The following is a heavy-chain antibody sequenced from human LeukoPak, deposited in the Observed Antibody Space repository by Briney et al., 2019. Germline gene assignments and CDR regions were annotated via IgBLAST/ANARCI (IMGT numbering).Heavy chain of an antibody. CDR2: IIPIFGTA. J-gene: IGHJ3*02. CDR1: GGTFSSYA. CDR3: ARVGLTGLHDAFDI. Sequence: SVKVSCKASGGTFSSYAISWVRQAPGQGLEWMGGIIPIFGTANYAQKFQGRVTITADESTSTAYMELSSLRSEDTAVYYCARVGLTGLHDAFDIWGQGTMVTVSS. V-gene: IGHV1-69*13. D-gene: IGHD7-27*01.